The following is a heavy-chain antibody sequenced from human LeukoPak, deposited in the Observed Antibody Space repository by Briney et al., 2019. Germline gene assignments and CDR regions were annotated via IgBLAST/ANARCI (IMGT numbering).Heavy chain of an antibody. CDR1: GGSINSYY. D-gene: IGHD6-19*01. V-gene: IGHV4-4*07. CDR3: ARDRAVAVAIRRLDY. Sequence: SETLSLTCTVSGGSINSYYWSWIRQPAGRGLEGIGRISASGTTDYNPSLKSRVTISVDKSKNQFSLRLTSVTAADTAVYYCARDRAVAVAIRRLDYWGQGTLVAVSS. CDR2: ISASGTT. J-gene: IGHJ4*02.